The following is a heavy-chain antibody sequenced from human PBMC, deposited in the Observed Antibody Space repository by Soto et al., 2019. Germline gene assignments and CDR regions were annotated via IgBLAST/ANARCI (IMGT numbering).Heavy chain of an antibody. V-gene: IGHV4-39*07. CDR3: ARDKITGLFDY. D-gene: IGHD2-8*02. CDR1: GGSISSSSYY. J-gene: IGHJ4*02. Sequence: ASETLSLTCTVSGGSISSSSYYWGWIRQPPGTGLEWIGEINHSGSTNYNPSLKNRVTISVDTSKKQFSLKLTSVTAADTAVYYCARDKITGLFDYWGQGTLVTVSS. CDR2: INHSGST.